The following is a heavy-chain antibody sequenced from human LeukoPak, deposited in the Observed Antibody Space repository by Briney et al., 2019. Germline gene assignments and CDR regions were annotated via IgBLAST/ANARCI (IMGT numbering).Heavy chain of an antibody. V-gene: IGHV4-34*01. Sequence: PSETLSLTCAVYGGSFSGYYWSWIGQPPGKGLEWIGEINHSGSTNYNPSLKSRVTISVDTSKNQFSLKLSSVTAADTAVYYCARGSGSYSKGYDYWGQGTLVTVSS. J-gene: IGHJ4*02. CDR2: INHSGST. CDR1: GGSFSGYY. CDR3: ARGSGSYSKGYDY. D-gene: IGHD1-26*01.